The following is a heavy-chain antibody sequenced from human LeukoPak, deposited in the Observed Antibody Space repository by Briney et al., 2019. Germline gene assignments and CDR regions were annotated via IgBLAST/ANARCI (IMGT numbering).Heavy chain of an antibody. CDR1: GGSISSYY. CDR2: IYYSGST. Sequence: SETLSLTCTVSGGSISSYYWSWIRQPPGKGLKWIGYIYYSGSTNYNPSLKSRVTISVDTSKNQFSLKLSSVTAADTAVYYCARHYGYYYDSSGYLGYWGQGTLVTVSS. D-gene: IGHD3-22*01. CDR3: ARHYGYYYDSSGYLGY. J-gene: IGHJ4*02. V-gene: IGHV4-59*08.